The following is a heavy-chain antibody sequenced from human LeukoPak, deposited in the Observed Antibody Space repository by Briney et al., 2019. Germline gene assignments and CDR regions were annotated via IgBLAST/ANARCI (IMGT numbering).Heavy chain of an antibody. CDR1: GGSFSGYY. V-gene: IGHV4-34*01. J-gene: IGHJ4*02. CDR2: INHSGST. Sequence: SETLSLTCDVYGGSFSGYYWSWIRQPPEKGLEWIGEINHSGSTNYNPSLKSRVTISVDTSKNQFSLKLSSVTAADTAVYYCARDSTYYYDSWREGGEAYYFDYWGQGTLVTVSS. CDR3: ARDSTYYYDSWREGGEAYYFDY. D-gene: IGHD3-22*01.